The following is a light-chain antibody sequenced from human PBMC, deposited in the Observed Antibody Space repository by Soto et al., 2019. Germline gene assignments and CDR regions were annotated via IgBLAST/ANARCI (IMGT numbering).Light chain of an antibody. Sequence: IPITHSPSSLSASVLDRVTITCRASQGIRNDLGWYQQKPGKAPKLLIYAASSLQSGVPSRFSGSGSGTDFTLTISSLQPEDFATYYCLQDYNYPWTFGQGTKVDIK. CDR1: QGIRND. CDR3: LQDYNYPWT. V-gene: IGKV1-6*01. CDR2: AAS. J-gene: IGKJ1*01.